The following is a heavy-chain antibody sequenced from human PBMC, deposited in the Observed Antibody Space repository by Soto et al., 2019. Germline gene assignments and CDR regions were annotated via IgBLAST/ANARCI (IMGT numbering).Heavy chain of an antibody. V-gene: IGHV3-9*01. CDR3: AKDTTYCSGGSCYSDAFDI. CDR2: ISWSSGNI. Sequence: GGSLRVSWAAAGVTFVDYAMRWVRQAPGKGLEWVSGISWSSGNIGYADSVKGRFTISRDNAKNSLYLQMNNLRAEDTALYYCAKDTTYCSGGSCYSDAFDIWGQGTMVTVSS. CDR1: GVTFVDYA. D-gene: IGHD2-15*01. J-gene: IGHJ3*02.